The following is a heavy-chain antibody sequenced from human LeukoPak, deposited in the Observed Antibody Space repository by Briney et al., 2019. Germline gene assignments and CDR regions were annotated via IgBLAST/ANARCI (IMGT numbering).Heavy chain of an antibody. CDR1: GFAFSSYS. CDR2: ISSSSSYI. D-gene: IGHD3-10*01. CDR3: ARAGDFDS. V-gene: IGHV3-21*01. J-gene: IGHJ4*02. Sequence: GGSLRLSCAASGFAFSSYSMNWVRQAPGKGLEWVSSISSSSSYIHYADSVKGRFTISRDSAESSLHLQMNSLRAEDTAVYYCARAGDFDSWGQGTLVTVSS.